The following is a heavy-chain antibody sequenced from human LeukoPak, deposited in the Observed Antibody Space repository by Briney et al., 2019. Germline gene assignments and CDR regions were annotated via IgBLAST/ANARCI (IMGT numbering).Heavy chain of an antibody. V-gene: IGHV3-11*01. J-gene: IGHJ4*02. CDR3: VRSGILTGYFAY. D-gene: IGHD3-9*01. Sequence: GGSLRLSCAASGFTFSDYYMNWIRQAPGKGLEWVSYISSSGSTKYYADSVKGRFTISRDNAKNSLYLQMNSLRVEDTAVYYCVRSGILTGYFAYWGQGTLVTVSS. CDR2: ISSSGSTK. CDR1: GFTFSDYY.